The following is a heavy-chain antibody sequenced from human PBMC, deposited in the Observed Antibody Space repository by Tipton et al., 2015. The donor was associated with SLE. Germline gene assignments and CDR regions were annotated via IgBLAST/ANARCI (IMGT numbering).Heavy chain of an antibody. Sequence: TLSLTCTVSGGSISSSIDFGGWIRQPPGKGLEWIGSMFYSGRTYYNPSLKSRVSISVDTSKNQFFLKLTSVTAADTAMYFCARGSRRITLFGVDLWGAFDIWGQGTMVTVSS. CDR3: ARGSRRITLFGVDLWGAFDI. J-gene: IGHJ3*02. CDR1: GGSISSSIDF. V-gene: IGHV4-39*07. D-gene: IGHD3-3*01. CDR2: MFYSGRT.